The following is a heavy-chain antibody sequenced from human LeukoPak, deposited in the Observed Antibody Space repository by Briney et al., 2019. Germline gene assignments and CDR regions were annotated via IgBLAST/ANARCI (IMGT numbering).Heavy chain of an antibody. Sequence: GASVNVSCKASGGTFSSYAISWVRQAPGQGLEWMGGIIPIFGTANYARKFQGRVTITADESTSTAYMELSSLRSEDTAVYYCARDSSDSSSWYTLLRPSVGGMDVWGQGTTVTVSS. V-gene: IGHV1-69*13. CDR1: GGTFSSYA. CDR3: ARDSSDSSSWYTLLRPSVGGMDV. J-gene: IGHJ6*02. CDR2: IIPIFGTA. D-gene: IGHD6-13*01.